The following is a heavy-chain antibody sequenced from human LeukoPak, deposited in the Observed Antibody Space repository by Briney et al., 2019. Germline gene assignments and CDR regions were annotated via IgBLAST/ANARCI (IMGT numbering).Heavy chain of an antibody. CDR3: AKDSSVLPNSLDL. V-gene: IGHV3-23*01. CDR1: GIRFDRYA. D-gene: IGHD4/OR15-4a*01. Sequence: GGSSRLSCAASGIRFDRYAMTWVRQAPRKGLEWVSAISYSGSSPYYGDSVKGRFTISRDNSKNTVYLQMNSLRDEDTALYYCAKDSSVLPNSLDLWGQGTMVTVSS. J-gene: IGHJ3*01. CDR2: ISYSGSSP.